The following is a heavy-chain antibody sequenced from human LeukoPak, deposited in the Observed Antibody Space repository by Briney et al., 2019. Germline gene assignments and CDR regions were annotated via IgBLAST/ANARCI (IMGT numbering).Heavy chain of an antibody. CDR1: GYTFTNYG. J-gene: IGHJ4*02. D-gene: IGHD6-19*01. CDR3: ARAIAVAGQYYFDY. CDR2: ISAYNGNT. Sequence: ASVKVSCKASGYTFTNYGISWVRQAPGQGLECMGWISAYNGNTNYAQRFQGRVTMTTDTSTSTAYMELSSLRSEDTAVYYCARAIAVAGQYYFDYWGQGTLVTVSS. V-gene: IGHV1-18*01.